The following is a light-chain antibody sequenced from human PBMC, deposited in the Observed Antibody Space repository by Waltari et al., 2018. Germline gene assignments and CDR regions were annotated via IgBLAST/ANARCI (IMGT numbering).Light chain of an antibody. CDR3: QQYYGYPRT. Sequence: DFQMTQSPSTLSASVGDRVTITCRASQSISSWLAWYQQKPGKVPKFLIYKASTLESGVPSRFSGSGSGTEFTLTISGLQPDDFATYYCQQYYGYPRTFGQGTKVEFK. V-gene: IGKV1-5*03. CDR2: KAS. J-gene: IGKJ1*01. CDR1: QSISSW.